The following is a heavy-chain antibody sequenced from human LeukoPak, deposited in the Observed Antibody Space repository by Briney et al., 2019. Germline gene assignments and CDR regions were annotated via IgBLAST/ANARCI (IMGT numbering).Heavy chain of an antibody. Sequence: GGSLRLSCAASGFTFSSYEMNWVRQAPGKGLEWVSYISSSGSTIYYADPVKGRFTISRDNAKNSLYLQMNSLRAEDTAVYYCARAQPQFHYGSGSYQYYFDYWGQGTLVTVSS. CDR1: GFTFSSYE. V-gene: IGHV3-48*03. J-gene: IGHJ4*02. CDR2: ISSSGSTI. CDR3: ARAQPQFHYGSGSYQYYFDY. D-gene: IGHD3-10*01.